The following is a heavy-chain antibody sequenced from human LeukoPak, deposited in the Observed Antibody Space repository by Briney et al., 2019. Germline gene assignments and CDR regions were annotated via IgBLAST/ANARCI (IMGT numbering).Heavy chain of an antibody. D-gene: IGHD5-18*01. CDR1: GGSISSYY. CDR2: IYYSGST. Sequence: PSETLSLTCTVSGGSISSYYWSWIRQPPGKGLEWIGYIYYSGSTNYNPSLKSRVTISVDTSKNQFSLELSSVTAADTAVYYCARGPGGYSYGYYFDYWGQGTLVTVSS. J-gene: IGHJ4*02. V-gene: IGHV4-59*01. CDR3: ARGPGGYSYGYYFDY.